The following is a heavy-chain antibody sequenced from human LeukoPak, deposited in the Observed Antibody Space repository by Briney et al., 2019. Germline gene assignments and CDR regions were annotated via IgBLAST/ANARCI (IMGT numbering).Heavy chain of an antibody. D-gene: IGHD6-13*01. CDR2: INPNSGGT. V-gene: IGHV1-2*02. Sequence: ASVKVSCKASGYTFTGYYMHWVRQAPGQGPEWMGWINPNSGGTNYAQKFQGRVTMTRDTSISTAYMELSRLRSDDTAVYYCARVLRAAYHFDIWGQGTMVTVSS. CDR3: ARVLRAAYHFDI. CDR1: GYTFTGYY. J-gene: IGHJ3*02.